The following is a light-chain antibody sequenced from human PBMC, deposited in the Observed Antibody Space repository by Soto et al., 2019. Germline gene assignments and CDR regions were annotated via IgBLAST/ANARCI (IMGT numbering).Light chain of an antibody. CDR2: AAS. Sequence: DIQMTQSPSSLSASVGDRVTITCRASQSIANYLNWYQQKPGTAPKLLIFAASSLQSGVPSRLSGSGSGTDFTLTISSMQTEDFANYYCQQSFSTPLTFVGGTKVDIK. CDR1: QSIANY. CDR3: QQSFSTPLT. J-gene: IGKJ4*01. V-gene: IGKV1-39*01.